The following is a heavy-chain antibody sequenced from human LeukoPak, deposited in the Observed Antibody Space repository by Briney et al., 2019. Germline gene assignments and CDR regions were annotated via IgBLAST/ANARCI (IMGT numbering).Heavy chain of an antibody. D-gene: IGHD3-16*01. J-gene: IGHJ4*02. CDR3: ARAWGPTGPPPNY. CDR2: INHRGYT. V-gene: IGHV4-34*01. Sequence: SETLSLTCAVYGGSFNNYYWTWIRQSPGKGLEWIGEINHRGYTNYNPSLESRVTISVDKSKKQFSLNMRSATAADTAVYYCARAWGPTGPPPNYWGQGALVTVSS. CDR1: GGSFNNYY.